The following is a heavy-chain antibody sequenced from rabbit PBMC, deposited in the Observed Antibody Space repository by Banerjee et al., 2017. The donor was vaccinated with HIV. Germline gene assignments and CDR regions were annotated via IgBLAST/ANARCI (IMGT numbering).Heavy chain of an antibody. J-gene: IGHJ3*01. V-gene: IGHV1S40*01. CDR3: ARGDAGSSWGLDL. Sequence: GKGLELLACIYAGSGNTWYANWVNGRFTISKTSSTTVTLQLNSLTAADTATYFCARGDAGSSWGLDLWGQGTLVTVS. CDR2: IYAGSGNT. D-gene: IGHD4-2*01.